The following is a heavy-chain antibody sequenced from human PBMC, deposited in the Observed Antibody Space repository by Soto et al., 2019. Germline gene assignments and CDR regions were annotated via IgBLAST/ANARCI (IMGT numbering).Heavy chain of an antibody. CDR1: GGSFSCYY. CDR3: ARASYDSSGYFTDY. V-gene: IGHV4-34*01. CDR2: INHSGST. J-gene: IGHJ4*02. Sequence: SETLSLTCAVYGGSFSCYYWSWIRQPPGKGLEWIGEINHSGSTNYNPSLKSRVTISVDTSKNQFSLKLSSVTAADTAVYYCARASYDSSGYFTDYWGQGTLVTVSS. D-gene: IGHD3-22*01.